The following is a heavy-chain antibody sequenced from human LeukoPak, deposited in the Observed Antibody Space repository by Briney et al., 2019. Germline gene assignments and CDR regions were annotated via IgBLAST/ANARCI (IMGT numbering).Heavy chain of an antibody. V-gene: IGHV3-53*01. D-gene: IGHD3-10*01. CDR2: VYSGGRT. Sequence: GGSLRLSCSASAFTVRSNYMSWVRQAPGRELEWVSVVYSGGRTYFADSVKRRLTIYRDNSKSTLYIQMNSLRAEDTAVYYCARANPKNMARGLIMRRGSRYYFDYWGQGTLVTVSS. CDR1: AFTVRSNY. CDR3: ARANPKNMARGLIMRRGSRYYFDY. J-gene: IGHJ4*02.